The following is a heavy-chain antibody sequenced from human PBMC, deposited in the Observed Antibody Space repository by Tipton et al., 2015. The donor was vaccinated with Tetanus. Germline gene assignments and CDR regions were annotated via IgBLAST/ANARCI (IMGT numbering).Heavy chain of an antibody. Sequence: TLSLTCTVSGGLITTGGYSWGWIRQPPGQGLEWLAYISYSGRTNSNYSLKSRITVSQDTSKDQFSLKLTSVTAADTAVYYCARANYEFPKKGPFDSWGRGTLVIVSS. CDR1: GGLITTGGYS. CDR3: ARANYEFPKKGPFDS. J-gene: IGHJ4*02. CDR2: ISYSGRT. V-gene: IGHV4-61*08. D-gene: IGHD3-3*01.